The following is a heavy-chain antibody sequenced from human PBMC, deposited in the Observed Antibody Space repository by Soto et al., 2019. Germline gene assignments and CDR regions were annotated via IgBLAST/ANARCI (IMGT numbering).Heavy chain of an antibody. D-gene: IGHD6-19*01. V-gene: IGHV3-23*01. CDR3: AKDLIYGYNSGRPFDY. Sequence: EVQLLESGGGLVQPGGSLRLSCAASGFTFRSYAMSWVRQAPGKGLEWVSAIGGRGDSTYYADSVKGRFTISRDNSRDTLYRQMNSLRAEDTALYYCAKDLIYGYNSGRPFDYWGQGTLVTVSS. J-gene: IGHJ4*02. CDR1: GFTFRSYA. CDR2: IGGRGDST.